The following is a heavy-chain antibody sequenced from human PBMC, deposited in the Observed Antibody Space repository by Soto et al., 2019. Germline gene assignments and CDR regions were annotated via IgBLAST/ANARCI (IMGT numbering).Heavy chain of an antibody. CDR3: ASPTGDHGDY. CDR2: IYYTGST. J-gene: IGHJ4*02. D-gene: IGHD2-21*02. V-gene: IGHV4-30-4*01. CDR1: GASISSGDYY. Sequence: QVQLQESGPGLVKPSQTLSLTCTVSGASISSGDYYWSWIRQPPGKGLEWIGCIYYTGSTYYNPSLKSRVTISVDTSKNQFSLRLTSVTAADTDVYYCASPTGDHGDYWGQGTLITVSS.